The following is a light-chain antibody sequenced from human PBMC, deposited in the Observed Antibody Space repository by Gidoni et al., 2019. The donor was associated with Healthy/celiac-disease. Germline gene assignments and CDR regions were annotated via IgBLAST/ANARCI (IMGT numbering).Light chain of an antibody. CDR1: QDISNY. J-gene: IGKJ4*01. CDR2: DAS. CDR3: QQYDNLYCT. Sequence: IQITQSPSSLSASVGDIVTITCQASQDISNYLNWYQQKPGKAPKLLIYDASNLETGVTSRFSGSGYGTDFTFTIRSLQHEDIAIYECQQYDNLYCTFGGGTKVEIK. V-gene: IGKV1-33*01.